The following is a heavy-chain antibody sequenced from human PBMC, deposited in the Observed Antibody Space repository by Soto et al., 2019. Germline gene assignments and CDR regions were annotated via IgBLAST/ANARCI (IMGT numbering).Heavy chain of an antibody. J-gene: IGHJ4*02. CDR2: IIPILAIT. CDR3: SIWFGDFVNEY. D-gene: IGHD3-10*01. V-gene: IGHV1-69*02. CDR1: GGTLSSNT. Sequence: QVHLVQSGAEVKKPGSSVKVSCKASGGTLSSNTINWVRQAPGQGLEWMGRIIPILAITNYAQEFQGRVTITADKSAGTVHMERSSLRSGDTAVYYCSIWFGDFVNEYWGQGTLVTVSS.